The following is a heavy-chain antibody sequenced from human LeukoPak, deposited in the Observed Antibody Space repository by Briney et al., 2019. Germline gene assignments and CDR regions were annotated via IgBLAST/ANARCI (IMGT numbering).Heavy chain of an antibody. CDR1: GFTFDDYA. D-gene: IGHD5-18*01. J-gene: IGHJ6*02. Sequence: PGRSLRLSCAASGFTFDDYAMHWVRQAPGKGLEWVSGISWNSGSIDYADSVKGRFTISRDNAKNSLYLQLNSLRAEDTALYYCAKGQLTAMVPVNYVMDVWGQGTTVTVSS. V-gene: IGHV3-9*01. CDR2: ISWNSGSI. CDR3: AKGQLTAMVPVNYVMDV.